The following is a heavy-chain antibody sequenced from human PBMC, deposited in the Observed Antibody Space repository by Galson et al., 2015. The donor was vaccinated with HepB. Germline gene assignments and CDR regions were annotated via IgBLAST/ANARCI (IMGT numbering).Heavy chain of an antibody. J-gene: IGHJ6*02. CDR2: ISSSSSYI. CDR3: ARVGAYCGGDCYRRLGHLGYYGMDV. V-gene: IGHV3-21*01. CDR1: GFTFSSYS. D-gene: IGHD2-21*02. Sequence: SLRLSCAASGFTFSSYSMNWVRQAPGKGLEWVSSISSSSSYIYYADSVKGRFTISRDNAKNSLYLQMNSLRAEDTAVYYCARVGAYCGGDCYRRLGHLGYYGMDVWGQGTTVTVSS.